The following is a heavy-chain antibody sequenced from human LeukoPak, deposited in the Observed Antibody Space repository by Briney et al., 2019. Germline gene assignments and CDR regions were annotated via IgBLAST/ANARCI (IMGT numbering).Heavy chain of an antibody. J-gene: IGHJ4*02. D-gene: IGHD4-11*01. CDR3: ASRSSVIREDY. CDR2: IIPILGIA. V-gene: IGHV1-69*02. CDR1: GGTFSSYT. Sequence: SVKVSCKASGGTFSSYTISWVRQAPGQGLEWMGRIIPILGIANYAQKFQGRVTITADKSTSTAYMELSSLRSEVTAVYYCASRSSVIREDYWGQGTLVTVSS.